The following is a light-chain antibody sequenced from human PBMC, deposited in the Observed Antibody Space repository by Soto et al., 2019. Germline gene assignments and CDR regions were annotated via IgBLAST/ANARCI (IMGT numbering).Light chain of an antibody. CDR2: AAS. Sequence: DTQMTQSPSTLSASVGDRLTTYFRASQSISSYLNWYQQKPGKAPKLLIYAASSLQSGVPSRFSGSGSGTDFTLTISSLQPDDFATYYCQQSYGTPITFGQGTRLEI. V-gene: IGKV1-39*01. CDR1: QSISSY. J-gene: IGKJ5*01. CDR3: QQSYGTPIT.